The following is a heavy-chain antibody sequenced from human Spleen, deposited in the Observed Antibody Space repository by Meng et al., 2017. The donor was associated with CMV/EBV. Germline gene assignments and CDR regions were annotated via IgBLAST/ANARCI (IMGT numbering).Heavy chain of an antibody. J-gene: IGHJ4*02. CDR1: GGSISSGDYY. CDR3: ARDHAAGTTDY. D-gene: IGHD6-13*01. V-gene: IGHV4-30-4*08. CDR2: IYYSGST. Sequence: QVPLQVSGPGLVTPPQXMSLTCTVSGGSISSGDYYWSWIRQPPGKGLEWIGYIYYSGSTYYNPSLKSRVTISVDTSKNQFSLKLSSVTAADTAVYYCARDHAAGTTDYWGQGTLVTVSS.